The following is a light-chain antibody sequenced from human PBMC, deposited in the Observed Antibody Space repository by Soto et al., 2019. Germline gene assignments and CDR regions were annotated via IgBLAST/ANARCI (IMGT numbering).Light chain of an antibody. Sequence: DIGWPKSACTQSYSTRESAALSCSSSHIIKTNYLAWFQQKPGQAPRLLIYGASNRVTGIPDRFRGSGSGTDFTLAISRLEPEDFAVYYCQQHGGLPRTVGQGGKVDI. V-gene: IGKV3-20*01. J-gene: IGKJ1*01. CDR2: GAS. CDR1: HIIKTNY. CDR3: QQHGGLPRT.